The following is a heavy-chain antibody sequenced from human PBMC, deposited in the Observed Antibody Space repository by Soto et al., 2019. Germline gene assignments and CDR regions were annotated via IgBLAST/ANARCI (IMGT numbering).Heavy chain of an antibody. Sequence: QPGGSLRLSCSTSGFTFWNFAMAWVRQGPGKGLEWVSTVNDRGGSTYYADSVKGRFTISRDDSENTLHLQMSSLRTDDTAIYYCARWGSGTNFYYHYAMDVWGQGTTVTVSS. CDR1: GFTFWNFA. J-gene: IGHJ6*02. CDR2: VNDRGGST. CDR3: ARWGSGTNFYYHYAMDV. D-gene: IGHD3-16*01. V-gene: IGHV3-23*01.